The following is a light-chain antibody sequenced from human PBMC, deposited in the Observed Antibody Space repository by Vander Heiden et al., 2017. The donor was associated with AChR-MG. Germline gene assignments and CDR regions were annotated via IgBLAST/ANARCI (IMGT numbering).Light chain of an antibody. Sequence: QSALTQPASVSGSPGTSITISCPGTSSDVGGYNYVSWYQQHPGKAHKLMIYDVSKRPAGVSNRFSGSKSGNTASLTISGLQAEDEADYYCSSYTSSSTPVFGGGTKLTVL. CDR3: SSYTSSSTPV. V-gene: IGLV2-14*01. J-gene: IGLJ3*02. CDR1: SSDVGGYNY. CDR2: DVS.